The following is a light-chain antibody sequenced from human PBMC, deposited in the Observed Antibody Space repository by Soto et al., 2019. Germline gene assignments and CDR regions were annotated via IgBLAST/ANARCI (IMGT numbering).Light chain of an antibody. V-gene: IGLV2-14*01. CDR1: SSDIGAYDY. J-gene: IGLJ1*01. CDR2: EVT. CDR3: SSYTISNTLPFV. Sequence: QSALTQPASLSGSPGQSITISCTGTSSDIGAYDYVSWFQQHPGKAPKLLIYEVTHRPSGVSNRFSGSKSGNTASLTISGLQAEDEADYYCSSYTISNTLPFVFGTGTKVTVL.